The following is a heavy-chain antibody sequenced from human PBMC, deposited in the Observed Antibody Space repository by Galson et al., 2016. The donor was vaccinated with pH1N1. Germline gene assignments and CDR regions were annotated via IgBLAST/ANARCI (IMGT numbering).Heavy chain of an antibody. CDR3: AKVGLHDPSGHFYYMDV. CDR1: RFTLSSYG. D-gene: IGHD3-16*01. J-gene: IGHJ6*03. V-gene: IGHV3-30*02. Sequence: SLRLSCAGSRFTLSSYGIHWVRQAPGKGLEWVAFIRFAGDGQFYTDSVKGRFTISRDNSKNTVYLQMDSLRPDDTAEYFCAKVGLHDPSGHFYYMDVWGKGTTVTVSS. CDR2: IRFAGDGQ.